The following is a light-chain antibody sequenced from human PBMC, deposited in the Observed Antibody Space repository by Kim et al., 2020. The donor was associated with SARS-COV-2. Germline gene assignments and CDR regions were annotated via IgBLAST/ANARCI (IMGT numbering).Light chain of an antibody. CDR2: GAS. Sequence: SPGERATLSCRASQSVSSNLAWYQQKPGQAPRLLIYGASTRATGIPARFSGSGSGTEFTLTISSLQSEDFAVYYCQQYNNWPPNTFGPGTKVDIK. CDR1: QSVSSN. J-gene: IGKJ3*01. V-gene: IGKV3-15*01. CDR3: QQYNNWPPNT.